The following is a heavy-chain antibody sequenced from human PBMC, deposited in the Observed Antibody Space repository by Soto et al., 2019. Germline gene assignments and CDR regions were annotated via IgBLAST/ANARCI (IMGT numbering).Heavy chain of an antibody. CDR1: GGSISSGDYY. D-gene: IGHD5-12*01. Sequence: SETLSLTCTVSGGSISSGDYYWSWIRQPPGKGLEWIGYIYYSGSTYYNPSLKSRVTISVDTSKNQFSLKLRSVTAADTAVYYCAREGVGDGYNTAGPYYYYYGMDVWGQGTTVTVSS. J-gene: IGHJ6*02. V-gene: IGHV4-30-4*01. CDR3: AREGVGDGYNTAGPYYYYYGMDV. CDR2: IYYSGST.